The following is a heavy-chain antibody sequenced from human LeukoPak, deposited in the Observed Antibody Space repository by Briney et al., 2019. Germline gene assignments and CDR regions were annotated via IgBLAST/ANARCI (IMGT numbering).Heavy chain of an antibody. J-gene: IGHJ4*02. D-gene: IGHD2-15*01. Sequence: EGSLRLSCAASGFTFSDSAINWVRQASGKGPEWVGRTKNKANNYATTYSASVKGRFVISRDDAKNTAYLQMNSLKTEDTAVYYCTTWVGDDFWGQGTLVIVSS. CDR1: GFTFSDSA. V-gene: IGHV3-73*01. CDR2: TKNKANNYAT. CDR3: TTWVGDDF.